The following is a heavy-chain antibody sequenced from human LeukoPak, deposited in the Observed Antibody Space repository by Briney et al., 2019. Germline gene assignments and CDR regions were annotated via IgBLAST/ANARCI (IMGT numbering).Heavy chain of an antibody. Sequence: SETLSLTCAVYGGSFSGYYCSWIRQPPGKGLEWIGEINHSGSTNYNPSLKSRVTISVDTSKNQFSLKLSSVTAADTAVYYCARGILRYFDWPLRWFDPWGQGTLVTVSS. J-gene: IGHJ5*02. CDR2: INHSGST. CDR3: ARGILRYFDWPLRWFDP. D-gene: IGHD3-9*01. CDR1: GGSFSGYY. V-gene: IGHV4-34*01.